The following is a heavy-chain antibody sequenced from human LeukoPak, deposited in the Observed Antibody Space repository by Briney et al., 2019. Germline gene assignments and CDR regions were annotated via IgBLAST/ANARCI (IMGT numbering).Heavy chain of an antibody. V-gene: IGHV4-39*07. J-gene: IGHJ4*02. CDR2: IYDSGST. CDR1: GGSIRSSYYY. D-gene: IGHD5-18*01. Sequence: SSETLSLTCTVSGGSIRSSYYYWGWIRQPPGKGLEWIGSIYDSGSTYYNPSLKSRVIISLDTSKNQFSLKLNSVTAADTAVYYCARGGKKTAMVTSWGQGTLVTVSS. CDR3: ARGGKKTAMVTS.